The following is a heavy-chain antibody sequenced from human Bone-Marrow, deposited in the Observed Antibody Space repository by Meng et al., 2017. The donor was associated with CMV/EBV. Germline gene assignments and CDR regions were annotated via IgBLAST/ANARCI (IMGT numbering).Heavy chain of an antibody. CDR3: ARATTVTFYYYGMDV. D-gene: IGHD4-17*01. V-gene: IGHV4-39*07. CDR1: GDSMNSYY. J-gene: IGHJ6*02. Sequence: SETLSLTCTVSGDSMNSYYWGWIRQPPGKGLEWIGSIYYSGSTYYNPSLKSRVTISVDTSKNQFSLKLSSVTAADTAVYYCARATTVTFYYYGMDVWGQGTTVTVSS. CDR2: IYYSGST.